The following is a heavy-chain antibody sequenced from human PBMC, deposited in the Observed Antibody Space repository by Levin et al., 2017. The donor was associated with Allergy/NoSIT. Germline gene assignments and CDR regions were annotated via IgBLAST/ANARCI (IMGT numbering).Heavy chain of an antibody. CDR1: GYTFTSYA. CDR2: INAGNGNT. J-gene: IGHJ4*02. V-gene: IGHV1-3*01. Sequence: GASVKVSCKASGYTFTSYAMHWVRQAPGQRLEWMGWINAGNGNTKYSQKFQGRVTITRDTSASTAYMELSSLRSEDTAVYYCARVRWGIAAAGTISNYWGQGTLVTVSS. CDR3: ARVRWGIAAAGTISNY. D-gene: IGHD6-13*01.